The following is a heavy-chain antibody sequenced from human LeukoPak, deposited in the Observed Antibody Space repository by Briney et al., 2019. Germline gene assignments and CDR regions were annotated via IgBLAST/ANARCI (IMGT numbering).Heavy chain of an antibody. D-gene: IGHD6-19*01. CDR1: GGSISSYY. CDR2: MSYSGST. V-gene: IGHV4-59*01. Sequence: SETLSLTCTVSGGSISSYYWSWIRQPPGKGMEWIGYMSYSGSTNYNPPLKSRVTISVDTSKNQFSLKLSSVTAADTAMYYCARDRTVAEFDYWGQGTLVTVSS. J-gene: IGHJ4*02. CDR3: ARDRTVAEFDY.